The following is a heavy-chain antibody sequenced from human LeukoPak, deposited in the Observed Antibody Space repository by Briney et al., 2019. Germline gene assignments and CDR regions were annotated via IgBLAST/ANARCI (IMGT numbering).Heavy chain of an antibody. CDR2: IYDSGST. D-gene: IGHD3-9*01. J-gene: IGHJ4*02. Sequence: SETLSLTCTVSGGSIRSSYYYWGWIRQPPGKGLEWIGSIYDSGSTYYNPSLKSRVTISVDTSKNQFSLKLNSVTAADTAVYYCARESGYDILTGLRQYYFDYWGQGTLVTVSS. CDR1: GGSIRSSYYY. CDR3: ARESGYDILTGLRQYYFDY. V-gene: IGHV4-39*02.